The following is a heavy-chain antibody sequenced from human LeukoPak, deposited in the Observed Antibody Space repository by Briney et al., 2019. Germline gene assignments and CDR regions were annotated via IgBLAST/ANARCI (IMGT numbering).Heavy chain of an antibody. J-gene: IGHJ5*02. CDR2: ISGSGGST. CDR3: AKKVVGATNGFGGPSNP. V-gene: IGHV3-23*01. Sequence: PGGSLRLSCAASGFTFSSYAMSWVRQAPGKGLEWVSAISGSGGSTYYADSVKGRFTISRDNSKNTLYLQMNSLRAEDTAVYYCAKKVVGATNGFGGPSNPWGQGTLVTVSS. CDR1: GFTFSSYA. D-gene: IGHD1-26*01.